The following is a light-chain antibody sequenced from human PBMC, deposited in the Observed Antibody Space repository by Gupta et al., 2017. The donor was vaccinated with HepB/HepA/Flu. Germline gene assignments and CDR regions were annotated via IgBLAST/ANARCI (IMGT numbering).Light chain of an antibody. V-gene: IGKV1-17*01. CDR1: QGIRDD. CDR3: LQHNGYPLT. J-gene: IGKJ5*01. Sequence: DIKMTQSPYSLSASVGDRVTITCRASQGIRDDLSWYQQKPGRAPKRLIYSASSLQNGVPSRFSGSGSWTEFTLTISSLQPEDSAIYYCLQHNGYPLTFGQGTRLEI. CDR2: SAS.